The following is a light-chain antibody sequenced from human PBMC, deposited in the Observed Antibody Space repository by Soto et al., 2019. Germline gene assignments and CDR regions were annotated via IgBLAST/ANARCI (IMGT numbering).Light chain of an antibody. J-gene: IGKJ5*01. CDR1: QSGISF. Sequence: EIVLSQSPATLSLSPGERATLSCRAIQSGISFLAWYQQKPGQAPRLLIYAASNRATGISARFSGSGSGTDFTLTISSLEPEDFAVYYCQQRDNWPPEITFGHGTRLEIK. CDR3: QQRDNWPPEIT. CDR2: AAS. V-gene: IGKV3-11*01.